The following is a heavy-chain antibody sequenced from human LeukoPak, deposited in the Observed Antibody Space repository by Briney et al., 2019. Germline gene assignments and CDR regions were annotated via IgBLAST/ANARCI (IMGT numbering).Heavy chain of an antibody. V-gene: IGHV4-39*01. CDR2: IIYSGNT. CDR1: SGSISSTSYY. Sequence: SETLSLTCTVSSGSISSTSYYWGWIRQPPEKGLEWIGGIIYSGNTYYNPSLKSRVTISVDMTKNQFSLRLTSVTAADTAVYFCVRHFHGTGYVVDHWGQGTLVTVSS. CDR3: VRHFHGTGYVVDH. J-gene: IGHJ4*02. D-gene: IGHD1-1*01.